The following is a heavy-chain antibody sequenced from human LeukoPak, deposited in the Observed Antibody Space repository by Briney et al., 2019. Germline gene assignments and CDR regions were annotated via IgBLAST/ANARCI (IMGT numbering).Heavy chain of an antibody. CDR3: ARDGGYCSSGSCYTRVYFDY. CDR2: ISYDGSNK. Sequence: GRSLRLSCAASGFTFSSYAMHWVRQAPGKGLEGVAVISYDGSNKYYADSVKGRFTISRDNSKNTLYLQMSSLRAEDTAVYYCARDGGYCSSGSCYTRVYFDYWGQGTLVTVSS. J-gene: IGHJ4*02. CDR1: GFTFSSYA. D-gene: IGHD2-15*01. V-gene: IGHV3-30-3*01.